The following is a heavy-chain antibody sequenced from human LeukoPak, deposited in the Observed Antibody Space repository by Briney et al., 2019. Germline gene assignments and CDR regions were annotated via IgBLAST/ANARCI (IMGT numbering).Heavy chain of an antibody. Sequence: GGSLRLSCAASGFTFSSFWMHWVRHAPGQGPVWVSGIKTDGSDTRYADPVKGRFTISRDNAKSTLYLQMNSLRAEDTAMYYCARDFKDVSPWGPGTLVTVSS. CDR2: IKTDGSDT. J-gene: IGHJ5*02. CDR3: ARDFKDVSP. CDR1: GFTFSSFW. V-gene: IGHV3-74*01.